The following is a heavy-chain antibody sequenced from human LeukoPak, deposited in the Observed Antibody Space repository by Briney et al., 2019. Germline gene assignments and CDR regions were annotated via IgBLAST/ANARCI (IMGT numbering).Heavy chain of an antibody. Sequence: SETLSLTCTVSGGSISSGSYYWSWIRQPAGKGLEWIGRIYTSGSTNYNPSLKSRVTISVDTSKNQFSLKLSSVTAADTAVYYCARASDSSGYSVDYWGQGTLVTASS. CDR2: IYTSGST. J-gene: IGHJ4*02. V-gene: IGHV4-61*02. D-gene: IGHD3-22*01. CDR3: ARASDSSGYSVDY. CDR1: GGSISSGSYY.